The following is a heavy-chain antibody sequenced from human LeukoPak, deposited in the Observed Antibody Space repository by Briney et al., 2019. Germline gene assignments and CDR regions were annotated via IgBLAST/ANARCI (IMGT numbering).Heavy chain of an antibody. CDR1: GGSFSGYY. J-gene: IGHJ4*02. CDR3: ARGGLLYYFDY. V-gene: IGHV4-34*01. CDR2: INHSGST. Sequence: PSETLSLTCAVYGGSFSGYYWSWIRQPPGKGLEWIGEINHSGSTNYNPSLKSRVTISVDTSKNQFSLKLSSVTAADTAVYYCARGGLLYYFDYWGQGTLVTVSS.